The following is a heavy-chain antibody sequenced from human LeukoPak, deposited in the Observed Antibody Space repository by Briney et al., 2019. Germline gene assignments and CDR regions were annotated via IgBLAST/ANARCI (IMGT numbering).Heavy chain of an antibody. CDR2: ISSSSSYI. CDR1: GFTFSSYS. Sequence: GGSLRLSCAASGFTFSSYSMNWVRQAPGKGLEWVSSISSSSSYIYYADSLKGRFTISRDNAKKSVYLQMNSLRAEDTAVYYCARDPPVGHAFDIWGQGTMVTVSS. J-gene: IGHJ3*02. CDR3: ARDPPVGHAFDI. D-gene: IGHD4-23*01. V-gene: IGHV3-21*01.